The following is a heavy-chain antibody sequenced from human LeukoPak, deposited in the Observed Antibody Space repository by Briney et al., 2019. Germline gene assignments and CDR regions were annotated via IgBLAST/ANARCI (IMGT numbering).Heavy chain of an antibody. CDR1: GGSISSSSYY. CDR2: IYYSGST. D-gene: IGHD6-19*01. CDR3: ARSIRGYSSGWYYFDY. Sequence: PSETLSLTCTVSGGSISSSSYYWGWIRQPPGKGLEWIGTIYYSGSTYYNPSLKSRVTMSVDTSKNQFSVKLSSVTAADTAVYYCARSIRGYSSGWYYFDYWGQGTLITVSS. V-gene: IGHV4-39*07. J-gene: IGHJ4*02.